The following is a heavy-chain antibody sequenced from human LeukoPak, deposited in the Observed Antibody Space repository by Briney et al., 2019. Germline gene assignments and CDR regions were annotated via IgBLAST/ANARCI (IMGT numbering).Heavy chain of an antibody. V-gene: IGHV3-30*01. CDR1: GFTISSYA. D-gene: IGHD4-11*01. CDR3: ARVRSVTTFDY. Sequence: GGSPRLSCAASGFTISSYAMHWVRQAPGKGLEWVAVISYDGSNKYYADSVKGRFTISRDNSKNTLYLQMNSLRAEDTAVYYCARVRSVTTFDYWGQGTLVTVSS. CDR2: ISYDGSNK. J-gene: IGHJ4*02.